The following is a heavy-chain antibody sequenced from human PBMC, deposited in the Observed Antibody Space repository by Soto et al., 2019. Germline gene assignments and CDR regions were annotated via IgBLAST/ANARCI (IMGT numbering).Heavy chain of an antibody. CDR3: ARANSGYDYDDYYYGMDV. V-gene: IGHV1-2*04. CDR2: INPNSGGT. Sequence: VASVKVSCKASGYTFTGYYMHWVRQAPGQGLEWMGWINPNSGGTNYAQKFQGWVTMTRDTSISTAYMELSRLRSDDTAVYYCARANSGYDYDDYYYGMDVWGQGTTVTVSS. CDR1: GYTFTGYY. J-gene: IGHJ6*02. D-gene: IGHD5-12*01.